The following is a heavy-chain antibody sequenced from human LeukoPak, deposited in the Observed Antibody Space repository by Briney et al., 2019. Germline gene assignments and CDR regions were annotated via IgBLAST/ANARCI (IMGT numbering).Heavy chain of an antibody. CDR2: INPNSGGT. CDR3: ARDRPPYSSGWRTFDY. V-gene: IGHV1-2*02. Sequence: GASVKVSCKASGYTFTGYYMHWVRQAPGLGLEWMGWINPNSGGTNYAQKFQGRVTMTRDTSISTAYMELSRLRSDDTAVYYCARDRPPYSSGWRTFDYWGQGTLVTVSS. D-gene: IGHD6-19*01. CDR1: GYTFTGYY. J-gene: IGHJ4*02.